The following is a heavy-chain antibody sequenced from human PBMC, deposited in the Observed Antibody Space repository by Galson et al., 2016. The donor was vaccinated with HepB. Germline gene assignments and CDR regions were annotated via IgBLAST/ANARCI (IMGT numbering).Heavy chain of an antibody. V-gene: IGHV3-66*01. CDR1: GFTVGNNF. CDR3: ARDPGGGPTHGY. J-gene: IGHJ4*02. D-gene: IGHD3-16*01. Sequence: SLRLSCAASGFTVGNNFMSWVRQAPGKGLEWVSLIYSVGTPHYADSVKARFTMSRDSSKNTLYLQMNSLRADDTAVYFCARDPGGGPTHGYWGQGTLVTVSS. CDR2: IYSVGTP.